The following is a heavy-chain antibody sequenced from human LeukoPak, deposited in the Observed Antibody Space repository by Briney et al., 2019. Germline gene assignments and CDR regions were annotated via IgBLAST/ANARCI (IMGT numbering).Heavy chain of an antibody. D-gene: IGHD3-3*01. J-gene: IGHJ2*01. Sequence: GGSLRLSCVVSGFTFRSYTMNWVRQAPGRGLEWISSISSNSGYIYYIDSVRGRFTISRDNARNSLYLHMNSLRPEDTAVYYCARRTQNDDLWSGSPDWYFDLWGRGTLVTASS. CDR3: ARRTQNDDLWSGSPDWYFDL. CDR2: ISSNSGYI. V-gene: IGHV3-21*06. CDR1: GFTFRSYT.